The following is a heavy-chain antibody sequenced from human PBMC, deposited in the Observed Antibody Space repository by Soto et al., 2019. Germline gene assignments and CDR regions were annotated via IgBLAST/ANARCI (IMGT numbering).Heavy chain of an antibody. CDR3: ARVLIPRRYCSGPGCYQPPQATQALDA. CDR2: IWYDGSDK. V-gene: IGHV3-33*01. J-gene: IGHJ6*03. CDR1: GFIFSSYG. Sequence: HPGGSLRLSCSASGFIFSSYGMHWVRQAPGKGLEWVAVIWYDGSDKYYADSVKGRFTISRDNSKNPLYLQMISLRPENTAVYYCARVLIPRRYCSGPGCYQPPQATQALDAWAKGPTVP. D-gene: IGHD2-2*01.